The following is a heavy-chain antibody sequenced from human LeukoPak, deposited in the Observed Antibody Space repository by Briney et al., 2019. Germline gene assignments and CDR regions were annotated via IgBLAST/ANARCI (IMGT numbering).Heavy chain of an antibody. D-gene: IGHD6-6*01. V-gene: IGHV3-23*01. CDR3: ATSSSDERACYYYYYMDV. CDR1: GFTFSVYA. J-gene: IGHJ6*03. Sequence: GGSLRLSCAASGFTFSVYAMSWVRQAPGKGLEWVSAISGSGGNTYYADSVKGRFTISRDNSKNTLYLQMNSLRAEDTAVYYCATSSSDERACYYYYYMDVWGKGTTVTVSS. CDR2: ISGSGGNT.